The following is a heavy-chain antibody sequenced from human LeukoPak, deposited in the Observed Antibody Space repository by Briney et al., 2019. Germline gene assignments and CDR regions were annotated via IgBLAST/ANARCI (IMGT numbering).Heavy chain of an antibody. CDR2: ISSSGSTI. J-gene: IGHJ4*02. CDR3: AKDSCSSMSCYFDY. Sequence: GGSLRLSCAASGFTFSDYYMSWIRQAPGKGLEWVSYISSSGSTIYYADSVKGRFTISRDNAKNSLYLQMNSLRAEDTAVYYCAKDSCSSMSCYFDYWGQGTLVTVSS. V-gene: IGHV3-11*01. CDR1: GFTFSDYY. D-gene: IGHD2-2*01.